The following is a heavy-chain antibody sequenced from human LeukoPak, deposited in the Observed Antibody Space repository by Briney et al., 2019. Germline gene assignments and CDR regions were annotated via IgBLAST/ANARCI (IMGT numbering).Heavy chain of an antibody. CDR1: GFTFSNYA. CDR3: AKDKAGSGNYYFSDY. Sequence: GGSLRLSCAPSGFTFSNYAMSWVRQGPGKGLEWVSAISGSGRSTYYADSVKGRFTISRDNSKNTLYLQMNSLRAEDTAIYYCAKDKAGSGNYYFSDYWGQGTLVTVSS. V-gene: IGHV3-23*01. D-gene: IGHD3-10*01. J-gene: IGHJ4*02. CDR2: ISGSGRST.